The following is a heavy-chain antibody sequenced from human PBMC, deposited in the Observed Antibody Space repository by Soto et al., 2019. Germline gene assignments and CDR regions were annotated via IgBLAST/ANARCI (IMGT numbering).Heavy chain of an antibody. J-gene: IGHJ6*02. CDR3: ASGVVGYNFVKPYYYFGLDV. D-gene: IGHD1-1*01. Sequence: SETLSLTCAVSGGSITSNNWWNWVRQHPGKGLEWIGEIYHSANTNYNPSLKSRVIISVDKSKNQFSLKLSSVTAADTAVYYCASGVVGYNFVKPYYYFGLDVSFQGPTVTVSS. CDR1: GGSITSNNW. CDR2: IYHSANT. V-gene: IGHV4-4*02.